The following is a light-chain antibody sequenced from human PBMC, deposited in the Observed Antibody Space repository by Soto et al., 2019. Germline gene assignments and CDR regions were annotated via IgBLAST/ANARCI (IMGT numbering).Light chain of an antibody. CDR3: SADTARSTLV. CDR2: EVR. CDR1: MREVGAYNL. Sequence: QSALTQPASVSGSAGQSITISCSGTMREVGAYNLVSWYQQHPGTAPKLIIYEVRNRPSGISSRFSGSRSGNTASLTISGLQSEDEGDYYCSADTARSTLVFGGGTKLTVL. J-gene: IGLJ3*02. V-gene: IGLV2-14*01.